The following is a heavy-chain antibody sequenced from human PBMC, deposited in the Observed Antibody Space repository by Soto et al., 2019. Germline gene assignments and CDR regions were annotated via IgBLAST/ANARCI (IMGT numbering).Heavy chain of an antibody. D-gene: IGHD3-22*01. J-gene: IGHJ6*02. CDR1: GGSISSYY. CDR2: IYYSGST. V-gene: IGHV4-59*01. CDR3: ARGGDYYDSSGYYYYGMDV. Sequence: SETLSLTCTVSGGSISSYYWSWIRQPPGKGLEWIGYIYYSGSTNYNPSLKSRVTIPVDTSKNQFSLKLSSVTAADTAVYYCARGGDYYDSSGYYYYGMDVWGQGTTVTVSS.